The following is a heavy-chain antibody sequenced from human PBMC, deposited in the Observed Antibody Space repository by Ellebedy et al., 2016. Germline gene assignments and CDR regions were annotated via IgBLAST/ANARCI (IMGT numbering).Heavy chain of an antibody. CDR3: PRRYYDSSGYYQLFDY. Sequence: GESLKISCQGSGYSFSTHWIGWVRQMPGKGLECMGFILPGAGDTRYSPSFQGQVTISVDNSLTTAYVQCSSLKASDTAMYYCPRRYYDSSGYYQLFDYWGQGTLVTVSS. J-gene: IGHJ4*02. V-gene: IGHV5-51*01. CDR2: ILPGAGDT. CDR1: GYSFSTHW. D-gene: IGHD3-22*01.